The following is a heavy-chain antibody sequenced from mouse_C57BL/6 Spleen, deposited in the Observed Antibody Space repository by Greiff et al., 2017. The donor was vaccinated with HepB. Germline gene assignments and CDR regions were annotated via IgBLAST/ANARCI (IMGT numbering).Heavy chain of an antibody. CDR3: ARSLLDLSY. D-gene: IGHD1-1*01. J-gene: IGHJ3*01. V-gene: IGHV1-82*01. Sequence: QVQLKESGPELVKPGASVKISCKASGYAFSSSWMNWVKQRPGKGLEWIGRIYPGDGDTNYNGKFKGKATLTADESSSTPYMQLSSLTSEDSAVYLCARSLLDLSYWGQGTLVTVSA. CDR1: GYAFSSSW. CDR2: IYPGDGDT.